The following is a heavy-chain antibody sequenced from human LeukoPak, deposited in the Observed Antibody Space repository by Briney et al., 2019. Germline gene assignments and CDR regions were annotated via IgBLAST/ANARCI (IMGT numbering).Heavy chain of an antibody. CDR3: ARSVGGATTPRFDY. D-gene: IGHD1-26*01. J-gene: IGHJ4*02. CDR2: IIPSLDIP. V-gene: IGHV1-69*04. Sequence: SVAVSCKASGDTFSRYAISWVRQAPGQGLEWMGRIIPSLDIPNYPQKFQGRVTITADKSTSTAYMEVRSLGSEDTAVYYCARSVGGATTPRFDYWGQGTLVTVSS. CDR1: GDTFSRYA.